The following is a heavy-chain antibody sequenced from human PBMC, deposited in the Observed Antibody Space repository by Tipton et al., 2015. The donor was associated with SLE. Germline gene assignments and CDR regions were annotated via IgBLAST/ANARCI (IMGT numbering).Heavy chain of an antibody. Sequence: TLSLTCTVSGGSISSYFLNWIRQPPGKGLEWIGYFSYSGGTKYNPSLKSRVTISVDSSKNQFSLKLTSVTAADTAVYYCAGGASITFIANAETYSYFYMDVWGKGTTITVSS. CDR3: AGGASITFIANAETYSYFYMDV. CDR1: GGSISSYF. J-gene: IGHJ6*03. V-gene: IGHV4-59*01. CDR2: FSYSGGT. D-gene: IGHD3-16*01.